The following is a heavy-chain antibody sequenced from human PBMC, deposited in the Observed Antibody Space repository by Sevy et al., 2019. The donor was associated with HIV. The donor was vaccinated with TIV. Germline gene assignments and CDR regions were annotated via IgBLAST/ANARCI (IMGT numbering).Heavy chain of an antibody. CDR1: GFVFSSYX. J-gene: IGHJ3*02. Sequence: GGSLRLSCTASGFVFSSYXXXXXXXXPXKGXXXXXXIAYDGSNKNYADSVKGRFTLSRDNSKNTLYLQMNSLGAEDTAVYYCARPRFLEWLSSAAFDIWGQGTMVTVSS. D-gene: IGHD3-3*01. V-gene: IGHV3-30*03. CDR3: ARPRFLEWLSSAAFDI. CDR2: IAYDGSNK.